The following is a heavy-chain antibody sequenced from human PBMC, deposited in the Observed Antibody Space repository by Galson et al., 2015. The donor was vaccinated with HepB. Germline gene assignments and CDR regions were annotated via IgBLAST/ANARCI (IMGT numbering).Heavy chain of an antibody. CDR3: AKGPVPRSLYFDL. J-gene: IGHJ2*01. CDR2: INLNSGSI. CDR1: GFTLDDYA. D-gene: IGHD1-26*01. V-gene: IGHV3-9*01. Sequence: SLRLSCAASGFTLDDYAMHWVRQAPGKGLEWVSGINLNSGSIGYADFVKGRFTISRDNAKNSLYLQMNSLRGEDTALYYCAKGPVPRSLYFDLWGRGTLVAVSS.